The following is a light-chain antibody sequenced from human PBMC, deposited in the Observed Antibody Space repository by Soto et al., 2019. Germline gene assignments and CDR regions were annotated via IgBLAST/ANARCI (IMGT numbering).Light chain of an antibody. J-gene: IGLJ1*01. Sequence: QSVLTRPRSVSGSPGQSVTISCTGTSSDVGTYKYVSWYQQHPDKAPKLLIYDVTKRPSGVPDRFSGSKSDNTASLTISGLQADDEADYFCCSYAGTYTFVFGTGTKVTVL. V-gene: IGLV2-11*01. CDR1: SSDVGTYKY. CDR3: CSYAGTYTFV. CDR2: DVT.